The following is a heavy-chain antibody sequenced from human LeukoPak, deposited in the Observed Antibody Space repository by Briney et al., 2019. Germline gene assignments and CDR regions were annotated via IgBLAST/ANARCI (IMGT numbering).Heavy chain of an antibody. CDR1: GFTFSSYG. CDR3: ARAMVRGVIPPHFDY. Sequence: PGGSLRLSCAASGFTFSSYGMSWVRQAPGKGLEWVSSISSSSSYIYYADSVKGRFTISRDNAKNSLYLQMNSLRAEDTAVYYCARAMVRGVIPPHFDYWGQGTLVTVSS. J-gene: IGHJ4*02. D-gene: IGHD3-10*01. V-gene: IGHV3-21*01. CDR2: ISSSSSYI.